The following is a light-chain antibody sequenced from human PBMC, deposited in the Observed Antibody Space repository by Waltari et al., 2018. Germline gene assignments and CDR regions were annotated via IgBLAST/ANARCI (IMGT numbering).Light chain of an antibody. Sequence: SYELTQPPSVSVSPGQTARIPCSGDALPKKYAYWYQQKSGQAPVLVIYEDSKRPSGIPERFSGSSSGTMATLTISGAQVEDEADYYCYSTDSSGIRVFGGGTKLTVL. J-gene: IGLJ3*02. CDR1: ALPKKY. CDR2: EDS. CDR3: YSTDSSGIRV. V-gene: IGLV3-10*01.